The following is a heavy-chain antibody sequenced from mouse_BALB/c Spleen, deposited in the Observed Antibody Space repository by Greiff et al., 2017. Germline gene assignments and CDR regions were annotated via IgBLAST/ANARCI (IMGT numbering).Heavy chain of an antibody. CDR1: GYSITSGYY. CDR2: ISYDGSN. Sequence: VQLKESGPGLVKPSQSLSLTCSVTGYSITSGYYWNWIRQFPGNKLEWMGYISYDGSNNYNPSLKNRISITRDTSKNQFFLKLNSVTTEDTATYYCARDRGYDVVTAYWGQGTLVTVSA. CDR3: ARDRGYDVVTAY. V-gene: IGHV3-6*02. D-gene: IGHD2-2*01. J-gene: IGHJ3*01.